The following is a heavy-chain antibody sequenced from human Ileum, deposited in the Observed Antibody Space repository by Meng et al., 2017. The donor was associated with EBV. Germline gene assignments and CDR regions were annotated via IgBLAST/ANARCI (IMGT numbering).Heavy chain of an antibody. J-gene: IGHJ5*02. Sequence: VQLVQAGAEVKQPGASVKVSCKASGYTFSNHDIDWFRQAPGQGLEWMGWMNSNSGNTGYGQKFQDRVTMTRNTSISTAYMELSSLTSEDTALYYCARGSGAGGRDWFDPWGQGTLVTVSS. CDR3: ARGSGAGGRDWFDP. D-gene: IGHD3-16*01. V-gene: IGHV1-8*02. CDR1: GYTFSNHD. CDR2: MNSNSGNT.